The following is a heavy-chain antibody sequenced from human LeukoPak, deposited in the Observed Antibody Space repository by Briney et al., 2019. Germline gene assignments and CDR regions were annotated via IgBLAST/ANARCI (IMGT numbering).Heavy chain of an antibody. CDR3: ARDRGCSSTSCYAEVVYGMDV. D-gene: IGHD2-2*01. Sequence: PSETLSLTCTVSGGSISSYYWSWIRQPPGKGLEWIGYIYYSGSTNYNPSLKSRVTTSVDTSKNQFSLKLSSVTAADTAVYYCARDRGCSSTSCYAEVVYGMDVWGKGTTVTVSS. V-gene: IGHV4-59*01. J-gene: IGHJ6*04. CDR1: GGSISSYY. CDR2: IYYSGST.